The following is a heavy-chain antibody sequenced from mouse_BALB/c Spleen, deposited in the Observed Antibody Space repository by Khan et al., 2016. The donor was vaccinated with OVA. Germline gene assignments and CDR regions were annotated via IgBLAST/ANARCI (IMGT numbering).Heavy chain of an antibody. D-gene: IGHD1-1*01. CDR1: GFTFINYA. CDR2: ISSGGSYS. J-gene: IGHJ2*01. CDR3: ARTPGYYGSKYFDC. V-gene: IGHV5-9-3*01. Sequence: EVELVESGGGLVKPGGSLKLSCAASGFTFINYAMSWVRQTPEKRLEWVATISSGGSYSYYPDSVKGRFTISRDNAKNTLYLQMSSLRSEDTAMYSCARTPGYYGSKYFDCWGQGTTLTVSS.